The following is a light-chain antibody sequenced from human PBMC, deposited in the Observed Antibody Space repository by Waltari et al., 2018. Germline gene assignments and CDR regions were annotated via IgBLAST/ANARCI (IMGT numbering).Light chain of an antibody. CDR3: YAAADNNLGV. J-gene: IGLJ2*01. CDR1: VLANKY. Sequence: SFELTQTSSLSVSPGQTVRISCSGDVLANKYARWFQQKPGQAPVPIIFRDTERPSGLPERFSGSSSGTTATLIIRGAQVEDEGDYYCYAAADNNLGVFGGGTKVTVL. CDR2: RDT. V-gene: IGLV3-27*01.